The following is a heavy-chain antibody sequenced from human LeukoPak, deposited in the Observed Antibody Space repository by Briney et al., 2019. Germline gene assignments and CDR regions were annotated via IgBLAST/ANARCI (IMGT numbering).Heavy chain of an antibody. D-gene: IGHD3-3*01. J-gene: IGHJ4*02. CDR3: ASRLRFLEWLSNDY. V-gene: IGHV4-39*01. CDR1: GGSISSSSYY. CDR2: IYYSGST. Sequence: SETLSLTCTVSGGSISSSSYYWGWIRQPPGKGLEWIGSIYYSGSTYYNPSLKSRVTISVDTSKNQFSPKLSSVTAADTAVYYCASRLRFLEWLSNDYWGQGTLVTVSS.